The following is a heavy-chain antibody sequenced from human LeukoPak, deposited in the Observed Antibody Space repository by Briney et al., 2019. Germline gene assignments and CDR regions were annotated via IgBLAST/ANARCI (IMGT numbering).Heavy chain of an antibody. CDR2: ISGSGGRT. V-gene: IGHV3-23*01. CDR1: GFTFGSYA. J-gene: IGHJ4*02. CDR3: ARGSSPMVRGVIITFDY. D-gene: IGHD3-10*01. Sequence: GGSLRLSCAASGFTFGSYAMNWVRQAPGKGLEWVSTISGSGGRTYYADSVKGRFTISRDNSKNTLYLQMNSLRAEDTAVYYCARGSSPMVRGVIITFDYWGQGTLVTVSS.